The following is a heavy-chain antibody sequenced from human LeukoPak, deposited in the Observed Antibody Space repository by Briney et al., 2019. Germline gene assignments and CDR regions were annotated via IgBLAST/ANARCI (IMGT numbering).Heavy chain of an antibody. J-gene: IGHJ3*02. D-gene: IGHD5-12*01. CDR2: INPSGGST. CDR3: ARGGYEAAFDI. Sequence: ASVKVSCKASGYIITSYYMHWVRQAPGQGLEWMGIINPSGGSTSYAQEFQGRVTMTRDMSTSTVYMELSSLRSEDTAVYYCARGGYEAAFDIWGQGTMVTVSS. CDR1: GYIITSYY. V-gene: IGHV1-46*01.